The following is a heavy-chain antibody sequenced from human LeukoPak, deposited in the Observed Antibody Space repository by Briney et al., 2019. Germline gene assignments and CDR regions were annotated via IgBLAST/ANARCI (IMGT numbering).Heavy chain of an antibody. J-gene: IGHJ6*02. CDR3: ARDECSGGSCYPGDYYYYYGMDV. CDR1: GFTFSSYA. Sequence: PGGSLRLSCAASGFTFSSYAMHWVRQAPGKGLEWVAVISYDGSNKYYADSVKGRFTISRDNSKNTLYLQMNSLRAEDTAVYYCARDECSGGSCYPGDYYYYYGMDVWGQGTTVTVSS. V-gene: IGHV3-30-3*01. CDR2: ISYDGSNK. D-gene: IGHD2-15*01.